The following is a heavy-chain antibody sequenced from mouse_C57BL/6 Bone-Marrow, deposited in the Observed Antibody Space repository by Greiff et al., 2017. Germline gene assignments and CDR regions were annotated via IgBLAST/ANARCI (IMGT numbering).Heavy chain of an antibody. J-gene: IGHJ4*01. D-gene: IGHD6-5*01. CDR3: ASSYASGGMDY. V-gene: IGHV1-63*01. CDR1: GYTFTNYW. Sequence: QVQLQQSGAELVRPGTSVKMSCKASGYTFTNYWIGWAKQRPGHGLEWIGDIYPGGGYTNYNEPFTGKATLTAAKSSSTAYMQFSSQTSEESAIYYCASSYASGGMDYGGQGTSVTVSS. CDR2: IYPGGGYT.